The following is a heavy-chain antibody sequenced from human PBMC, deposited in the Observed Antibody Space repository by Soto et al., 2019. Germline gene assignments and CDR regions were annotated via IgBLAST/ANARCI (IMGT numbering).Heavy chain of an antibody. CDR2: IYYSGST. V-gene: IGHV4-59*01. CDR3: ARDYYGRLDY. J-gene: IGHJ4*02. D-gene: IGHD3-10*01. Sequence: WTWIRQPPGKGLEWIGYIYYSGSTNYNPSLKSRVTISVDTSKNQFSLKLSSVTAADTAVYYCARDYYGRLDYWGQGTLVTVSS.